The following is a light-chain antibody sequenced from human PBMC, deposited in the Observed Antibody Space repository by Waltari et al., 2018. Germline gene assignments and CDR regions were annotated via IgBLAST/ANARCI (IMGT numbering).Light chain of an antibody. J-gene: IGLJ3*02. V-gene: IGLV3-21*03. Sequence: SYVLTQPPSVSVAPGKTARITWGGNNIGRKSVKWYQQKPGQAPVLVVYDDSDRPSGIPERFSGSNSGNTATLTISRVEAGDEADFYCQVWDTTSDHRVFGGGTKLTVL. CDR1: NIGRKS. CDR2: DDS. CDR3: QVWDTTSDHRV.